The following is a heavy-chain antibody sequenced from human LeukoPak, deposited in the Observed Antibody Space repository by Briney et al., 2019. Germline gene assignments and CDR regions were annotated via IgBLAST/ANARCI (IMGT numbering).Heavy chain of an antibody. CDR2: ISGSGGST. J-gene: IGHJ4*02. CDR1: GFTFSSYA. V-gene: IGHV3-23*01. D-gene: IGHD2-2*01. Sequence: GGSLRLSCAASGFTFSSYAMSWVRQAPGRGLEWVSAISGSGGSTYYADPVKGRFTISRDNSKNTLYLQMNSLRAEDTAVYYCAKDLVVPAAFFDYWGQGTLVTVSS. CDR3: AKDLVVPAAFFDY.